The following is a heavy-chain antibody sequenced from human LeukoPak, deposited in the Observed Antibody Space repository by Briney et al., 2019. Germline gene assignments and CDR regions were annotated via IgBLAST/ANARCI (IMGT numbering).Heavy chain of an antibody. CDR2: ISGDGGSR. Sequence: PGGSLRLSCAVSGFTFDDYAMHWVRQAPGKGLEWVSLISGDGGSRYYAGSVKGRFTVSRDNSKNSLYLQMNRLRTEDTAFYYCAKGADPLTWRMTTVAGTRFGFWGQGTLVTVSS. CDR1: GFTFDDYA. D-gene: IGHD6-19*01. V-gene: IGHV3-43*02. J-gene: IGHJ4*02. CDR3: AKGADPLTWRMTTVAGTRFGF.